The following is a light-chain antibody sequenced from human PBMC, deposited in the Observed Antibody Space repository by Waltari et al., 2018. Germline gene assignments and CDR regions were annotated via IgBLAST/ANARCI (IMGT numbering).Light chain of an antibody. J-gene: IGLJ3*02. CDR1: ALPNKS. Sequence: SFELTQPPSVSVSPGQTARITCPGDALPNKSPYWYQQKSGQAPALVIYDDSKRPSGIPERFSGSNSGTMATLTISGAQVEDEADYYCYSTDSSGDHRVFGGGTKLTVL. CDR3: YSTDSSGDHRV. CDR2: DDS. V-gene: IGLV3-10*01.